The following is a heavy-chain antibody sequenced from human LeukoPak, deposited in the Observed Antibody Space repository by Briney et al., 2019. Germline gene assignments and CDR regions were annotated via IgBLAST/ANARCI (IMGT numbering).Heavy chain of an antibody. CDR2: ISHDENNK. J-gene: IGHJ4*02. CDR3: AKEAYYYDSSGYFDY. CDR1: GFTFRNYG. Sequence: GGSLRLSCAASGFTFRNYGMHWVRRAPGKGLEWVTGISHDENNKYYADSVKGRFTISRDNSKNTLYLQMNSLRAEDTAVYYCAKEAYYYDSSGYFDYWGQGTLVTVSS. V-gene: IGHV3-30*18. D-gene: IGHD3-22*01.